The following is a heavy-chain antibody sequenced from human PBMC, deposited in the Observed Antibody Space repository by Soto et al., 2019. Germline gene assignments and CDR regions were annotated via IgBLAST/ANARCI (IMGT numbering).Heavy chain of an antibody. CDR3: TADGIGIDY. D-gene: IGHD1-26*01. J-gene: IGHJ4*02. CDR2: IKSKTDGGTT. V-gene: IGHV3-15*01. Sequence: XGSLILSCSASGFTFSNAWWSWIRQAPGKGLEWVGHIKSKTDGGTTDYAAPVKGRFTITRDDSKNTLYLQMNSLNAEDRAVDDCTADGIGIDYWGQGTLVTVS. CDR1: GFTFSNAW.